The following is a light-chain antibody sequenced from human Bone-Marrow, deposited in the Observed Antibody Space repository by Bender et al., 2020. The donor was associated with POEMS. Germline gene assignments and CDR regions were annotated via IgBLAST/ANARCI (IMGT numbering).Light chain of an antibody. CDR3: AAWEDSLNGWV. V-gene: IGLV1-44*01. CDR1: SSNIGAGYD. J-gene: IGLJ3*02. Sequence: QSVVTQPPSASGTPGQRVTISCSGSSSNIGAGYDVHWYQQLPGTAPKLLIYANNNRPSGVPDRFSGSKSGTSASLAISGLQSEDEADYYCAAWEDSLNGWVFGGGTKLTVL. CDR2: ANN.